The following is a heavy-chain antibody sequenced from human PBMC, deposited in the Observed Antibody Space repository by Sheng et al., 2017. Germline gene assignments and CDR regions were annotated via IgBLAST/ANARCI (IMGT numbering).Heavy chain of an antibody. J-gene: IGHJ4*02. D-gene: IGHD5-12*01. CDR3: ARVLDGGYDYTGSWGLDY. Sequence: QVQLQQWGAGLVEAFGDPCPLTXAVYGGSFSGYYWSWIRQPPGKGLEWIGEINHSGSTNYNPSLQESSTISVDTSKNQFSLKLSSVTAADTAVYYCARVLDGGYDYTGSWGLDYWGQGNPGHRLL. CDR2: INHSGST. V-gene: IGHV4-34*01. CDR1: GGSFSGYY.